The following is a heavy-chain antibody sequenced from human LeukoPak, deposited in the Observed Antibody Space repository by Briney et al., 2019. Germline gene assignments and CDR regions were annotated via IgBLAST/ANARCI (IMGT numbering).Heavy chain of an antibody. CDR3: ARVTGTTPFDY. Sequence: SETLSLTCAVSGGSISSSNWWSWVSQTPGKGLEWIGEISHTGNTNYNPSLESRVSISVDKSKNQFSLKVTSVTAADTAVYFCARVTGTTPFDYWGQGTLVTV. CDR2: ISHTGNT. D-gene: IGHD1-1*01. V-gene: IGHV4-4*02. CDR1: GGSISSSNW. J-gene: IGHJ4*02.